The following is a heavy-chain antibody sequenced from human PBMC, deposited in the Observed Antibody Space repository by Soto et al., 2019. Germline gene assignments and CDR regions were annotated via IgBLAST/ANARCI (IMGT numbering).Heavy chain of an antibody. CDR1: GFTFSSYA. CDR2: ISGSGGST. Sequence: PGGSLRLSCAASGFTFSSYAMSWVRQAPGKGLEWVSAISGSGGSTYYADSVKGRFTISRDNSKNTLYLQMNSLRAEDTAVYYCAKVLTYGDCYYYYGMDVWGQGTTVTVSS. V-gene: IGHV3-23*01. J-gene: IGHJ6*02. CDR3: AKVLTYGDCYYYYGMDV. D-gene: IGHD4-17*01.